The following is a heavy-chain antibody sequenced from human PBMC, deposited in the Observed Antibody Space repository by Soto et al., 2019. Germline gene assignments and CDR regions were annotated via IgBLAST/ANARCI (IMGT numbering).Heavy chain of an antibody. CDR2: INPNNGGT. CDR3: VIQRSGVGY. Sequence: QVHLVQSGAEVKKPGASVRVSCKASGYSFTGNSMHWVRQAPGQGLEWMGWINPNNGGTNYAKRFRGWATMTRDTSVSTAYMDLNRLKSYDTAVYYCVIQRSGVGYWGQGTLVTVSS. D-gene: IGHD2-15*01. V-gene: IGHV1-2*04. J-gene: IGHJ4*02. CDR1: GYSFTGNS.